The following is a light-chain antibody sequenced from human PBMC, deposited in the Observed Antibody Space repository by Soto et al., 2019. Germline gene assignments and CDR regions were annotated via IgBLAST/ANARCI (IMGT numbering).Light chain of an antibody. V-gene: IGKV3-20*01. CDR2: AAS. J-gene: IGKJ2*01. CDR3: QQQGT. Sequence: EIVLTQFPGTLSLSPGERATLSCRPSQSLSSSYVVWYQQKPGQAPRLLIYAASRRATGIPDRFSGSGSATEYTLTISRLEPEDSAVYYCQQQGTFGQGTKVEIK. CDR1: QSLSSSY.